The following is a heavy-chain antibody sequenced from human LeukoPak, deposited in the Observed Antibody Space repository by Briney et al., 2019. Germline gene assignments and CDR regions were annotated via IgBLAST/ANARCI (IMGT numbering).Heavy chain of an antibody. CDR1: GYTFTSYG. J-gene: IGHJ3*02. CDR3: ASGPTYGDYFRNHAFDI. CDR2: ISAYNGNT. V-gene: IGHV1-18*01. D-gene: IGHD4-17*01. Sequence: ASVKVSCKASGYTFTSYGISWVRQAPGQGLEWMGWISAYNGNTNYAQKLQGRVTMTTDTSTSTAYMELRSLRSDDTAVYYCASGPTYGDYFRNHAFDIWGQGTMVTVSS.